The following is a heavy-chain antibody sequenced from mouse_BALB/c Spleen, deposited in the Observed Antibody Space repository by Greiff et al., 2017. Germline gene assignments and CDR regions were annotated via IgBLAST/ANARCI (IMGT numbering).Heavy chain of an antibody. V-gene: IGHV5-6*01. CDR2: ISSGGSYT. CDR3: ARYYGKRFAY. CDR1: GFTFSSYG. D-gene: IGHD1-2*01. Sequence: EVKLMESGGDLVKPGGSLKLSCAASGFTFSSYGMSWVRQTPDKRLGWVATISSGGSYTYYPDSVKGRFTISRDNAKNTLYLQMSSLKSEDTAMYYCARYYGKRFAYWGQGNLGTVAA. J-gene: IGHJ3*01.